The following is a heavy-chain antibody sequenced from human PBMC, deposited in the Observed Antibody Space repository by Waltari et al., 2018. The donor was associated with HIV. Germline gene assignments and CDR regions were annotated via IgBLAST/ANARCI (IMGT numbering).Heavy chain of an antibody. J-gene: IGHJ4*02. V-gene: IGHV4-34*01. CDR3: ASGYGGTPVGYYFDY. D-gene: IGHD1-1*01. Sequence: QVQLQQWGAGLLKPSETLSLTCAVYGGSFSGYYWSWIRQPPGKGLEWIGEINHSGSTNYNPSLKSRVTISVDTSKNQFSLKLSSVTAADTAVYYCASGYGGTPVGYYFDYWGQGTLVTVSS. CDR2: INHSGST. CDR1: GGSFSGYY.